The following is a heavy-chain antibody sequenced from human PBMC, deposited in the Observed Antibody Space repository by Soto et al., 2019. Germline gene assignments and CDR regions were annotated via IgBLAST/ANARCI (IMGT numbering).Heavy chain of an antibody. J-gene: IGHJ4*02. CDR3: AKDPGWNDVDY. CDR2: ISSSSSTI. CDR1: GFTFSSYS. D-gene: IGHD1-1*01. V-gene: IGHV3-48*02. Sequence: GSLRLSCAASGFTFSSYSMNWVRQAPGKGLEWVSYISSSSSTIYYADSVKGRFTISRDNSKNTLYLQTNSLRDEDTAVYYCAKDPGWNDVDYWGQGTLVTVSS.